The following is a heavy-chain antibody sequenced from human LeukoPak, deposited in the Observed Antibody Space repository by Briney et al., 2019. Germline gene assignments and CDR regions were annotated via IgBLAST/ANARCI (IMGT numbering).Heavy chain of an antibody. J-gene: IGHJ3*02. D-gene: IGHD5-18*01. CDR1: GFTFSSYA. CDR2: ISGSGGST. V-gene: IGHV3-23*01. CDR3: AKDLSTYSPRSSSPSEPSPPAFDI. Sequence: GGSLRLSCAASGFTFSSYAMSWVRQAPGKGLEWVSAISGSGGSTYYADSEKGRFTISRDNSKNTLYLQMNSLRAEDTAVYYCAKDLSTYSPRSSSPSEPSPPAFDIWGQGTMVTVSS.